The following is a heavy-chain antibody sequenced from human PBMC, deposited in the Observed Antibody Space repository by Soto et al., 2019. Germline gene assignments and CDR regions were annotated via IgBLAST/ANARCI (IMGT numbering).Heavy chain of an antibody. D-gene: IGHD7-27*01. V-gene: IGHV4-59*01. CDR1: GGSISSYY. J-gene: IGHJ3*02. CDR2: IYYSGST. Sequence: SETLSLTCTVSGGSISSYYWSWIRQPPGKGLEWIGYIYYSGSTNYNPSLKSRVTISVDTSKNQFSLKLSSVTAADTAVYYCARATGDAGGAFDIWGQGTMVTVSS. CDR3: ARATGDAGGAFDI.